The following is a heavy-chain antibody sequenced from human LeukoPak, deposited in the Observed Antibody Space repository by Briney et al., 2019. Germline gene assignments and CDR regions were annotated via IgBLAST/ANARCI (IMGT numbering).Heavy chain of an antibody. CDR1: GFTFSSYA. CDR2: ISGSGGST. D-gene: IGHD1-26*01. Sequence: GGSLRLSCAASGFTFSSYAMRWVPQAPGKGLEWVSAISGSGGSTYYADSVKGRFTISRDNSKNTRYLQMNNLRAEDTAVYYCAKDSAPRSWKWELLGAYYFDYWGQGTLVTVSS. CDR3: AKDSAPRSWKWELLGAYYFDY. V-gene: IGHV3-23*01. J-gene: IGHJ4*02.